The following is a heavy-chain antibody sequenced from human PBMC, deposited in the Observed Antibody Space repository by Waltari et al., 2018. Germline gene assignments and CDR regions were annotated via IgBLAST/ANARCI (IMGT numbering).Heavy chain of an antibody. CDR1: GGSFSGYY. CDR2: IHPSGST. CDR3: ARGLDNAKIGY. V-gene: IGHV4-34*01. J-gene: IGHJ4*02. D-gene: IGHD1-20*01. Sequence: QVQLQQWGAGLLKSSETLSLTCAVYGGSFSGYYGSWIRQTPGKELEWIGEIHPSGSTDYKSSLPSRVTILLDTSKTQLSLKLTSVTAADTAVYYCARGLDNAKIGYWGQGTLVTVSS.